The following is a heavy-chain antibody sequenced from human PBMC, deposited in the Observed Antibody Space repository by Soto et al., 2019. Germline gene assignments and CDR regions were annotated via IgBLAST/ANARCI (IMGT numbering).Heavy chain of an antibody. V-gene: IGHV3-64D*06. CDR1: GFTFSSYA. J-gene: IGHJ5*02. Sequence: GGPLRLSCSAPGFTFSSYAMHWVRQAPGKGLEYVSAISSNGGSTYYADSVKGRFTISRDNSKNTLYLQMSSLRAEDTAVYYCVKEVRGYSGYNWFDPWGQGTLVTVSS. CDR3: VKEVRGYSGYNWFDP. D-gene: IGHD5-12*01. CDR2: ISSNGGST.